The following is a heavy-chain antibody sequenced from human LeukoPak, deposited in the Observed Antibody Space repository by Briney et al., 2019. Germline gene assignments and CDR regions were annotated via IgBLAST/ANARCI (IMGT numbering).Heavy chain of an antibody. J-gene: IGHJ4*02. CDR2: ISGSGGST. V-gene: IGHV3-23*01. D-gene: IGHD5-18*01. CDR3: AKDEFEGLQLWLPPNY. Sequence: GGSLRLSCAASGFTFSSYAMSWVRQAPGKGLEWVSAISGSGGSTYYADSVKGRFTISRDNSKNTLYLQMNSLRAEDTAVYYCAKDEFEGLQLWLPPNYWGQGTLVTVSS. CDR1: GFTFSSYA.